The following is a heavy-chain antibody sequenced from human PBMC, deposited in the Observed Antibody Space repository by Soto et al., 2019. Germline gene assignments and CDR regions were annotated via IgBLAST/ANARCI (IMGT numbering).Heavy chain of an antibody. J-gene: IGHJ4*02. CDR1: GGTFSSYA. Sequence: QVQLVQSGAEVKKPGSSVKVSCKASGGTFSSYAISWVRQAPGQGLEWMGGIIPIFGTANYAQKFQGRVTITADESTSTAHMELSSLRSEDTAVYYCARVHYGSGSYYNEETNFDYWGQGTLVTVSS. CDR2: IIPIFGTA. V-gene: IGHV1-69*01. CDR3: ARVHYGSGSYYNEETNFDY. D-gene: IGHD3-10*01.